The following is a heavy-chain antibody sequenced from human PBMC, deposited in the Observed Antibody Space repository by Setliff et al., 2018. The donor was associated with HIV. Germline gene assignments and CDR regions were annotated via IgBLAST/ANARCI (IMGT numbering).Heavy chain of an antibody. D-gene: IGHD2-15*01. CDR2: IIPIFGTT. CDR1: GGTFSSFA. V-gene: IGHV1-69*13. Sequence: RASVKVSCKASGGTFSSFAINWVRQAPGQGLEWMGGIIPIFGTTNYAPRFHGRVTITADESTNTAYMELNSLRSEDTAFYYCTLGYCSVGSCYSVDFDYWGQGTLVTVSS. CDR3: TLGYCSVGSCYSVDFDY. J-gene: IGHJ4*02.